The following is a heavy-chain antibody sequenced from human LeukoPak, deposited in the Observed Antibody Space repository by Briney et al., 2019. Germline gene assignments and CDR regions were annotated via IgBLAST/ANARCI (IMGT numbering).Heavy chain of an antibody. Sequence: GASVKVSCKASGYTFTSYYMHWVRQAPGQGLEWMGIINPSGGSTSYAQKFQGRVTMTRDMSTGTVYMELSSLRSEDTAVYYCARAGRLCVGTSCYRSSYYYYYMDVWGKGTTVTVSS. V-gene: IGHV1-46*01. J-gene: IGHJ6*03. CDR2: INPSGGST. CDR1: GYTFTSYY. CDR3: ARAGRLCVGTSCYRSSYYYYYMDV. D-gene: IGHD2-2*02.